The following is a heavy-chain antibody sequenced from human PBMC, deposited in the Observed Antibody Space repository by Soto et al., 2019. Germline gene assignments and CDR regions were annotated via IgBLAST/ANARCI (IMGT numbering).Heavy chain of an antibody. J-gene: IGHJ4*02. CDR3: TRGYGDYVRDY. Sequence: EVQLVESGGGLVQPGESLKLSCAVSGFTFSGSAMHWVRQASGKGLEWVGRIRSKANNYATAYAASVKGRFTISRDDSKHTAYLQMNSLKSEDTAVYYCTRGYGDYVRDYWGQGTLVTVSS. V-gene: IGHV3-73*01. CDR1: GFTFSGSA. D-gene: IGHD4-17*01. CDR2: IRSKANNYAT.